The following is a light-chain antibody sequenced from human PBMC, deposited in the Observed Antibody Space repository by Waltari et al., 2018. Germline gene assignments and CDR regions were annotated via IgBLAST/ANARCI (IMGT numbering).Light chain of an antibody. J-gene: IGLJ3*02. CDR2: VNSDGSH. V-gene: IGLV4-69*01. CDR3: QTGGHGTWV. CDR1: SGHSSNI. Sequence: QLVLPQSPSASASLGASVKLTCTLSSGHSSNIVAWLQQQPEKGPRFLMKVNSDGSHSKGDEIPDRFSGSSSGAERYLTISSVQSEDEADYYCQTGGHGTWVFGGGTKLTVL.